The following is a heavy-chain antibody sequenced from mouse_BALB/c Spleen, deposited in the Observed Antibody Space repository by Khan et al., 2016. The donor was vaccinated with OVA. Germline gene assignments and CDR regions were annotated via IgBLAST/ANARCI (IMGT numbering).Heavy chain of an antibody. CDR3: ARNRGGGYYWYFDV. CDR1: GFSLSRYS. CDR2: MWIGGST. V-gene: IGHV2-6-4*01. Sequence: QVQLKESGPGLVAPSQSLSITCTVSGFSLSRYSVHWVRQPPGKGLEWLGIMWIGGSTDYNSALKSRLSINKDNSKSQVFLKMNSLQTDDTAMYYGARNRGGGYYWYFDVWGAGTTVTVSS. D-gene: IGHD3-3*01. J-gene: IGHJ1*01.